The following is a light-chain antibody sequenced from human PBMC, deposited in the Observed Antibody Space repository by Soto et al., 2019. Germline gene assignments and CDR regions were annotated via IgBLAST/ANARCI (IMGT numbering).Light chain of an antibody. CDR2: EGS. Sequence: QSALTQPASVSGSPGQSITISCTGTSSDIGSHNLVSWYQQYPGKAPKLMIYEGSKRPSGVSNRFSGSKSGNTASLTISGLQAEDEADYYCCSYAATTLFGGGTNLTVL. CDR1: SSDIGSHNL. CDR3: CSYAATTL. J-gene: IGLJ2*01. V-gene: IGLV2-23*01.